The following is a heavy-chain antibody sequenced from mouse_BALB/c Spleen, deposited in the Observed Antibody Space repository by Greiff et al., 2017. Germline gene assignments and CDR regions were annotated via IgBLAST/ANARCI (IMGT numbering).Heavy chain of an antibody. Sequence: VQLQQSGPELVKPGASVKMSCKASGYTFTSYVMHWVKQKPGQGLEWIGYINPYNDGTKYNEKFKGKATLTSDKSSSTAYMELSSLTSEDSAVYYCARDYGNYVPPFDYWGQGTTLTVSS. V-gene: IGHV1-14*01. J-gene: IGHJ2*01. CDR3: ARDYGNYVPPFDY. CDR1: GYTFTSYV. CDR2: INPYNDGT. D-gene: IGHD2-1*01.